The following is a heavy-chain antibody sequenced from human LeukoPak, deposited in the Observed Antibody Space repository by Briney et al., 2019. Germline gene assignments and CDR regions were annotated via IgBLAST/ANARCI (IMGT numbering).Heavy chain of an antibody. CDR2: IYTSGST. J-gene: IGHJ6*03. CDR1: GGSISSYY. V-gene: IGHV4-4*09. D-gene: IGHD6-13*01. Sequence: PSETLSLTCTVSGGSISSYYWSWIRQPPGKGLEWIGYIYTSGSTNYNPSLKCRVTISVDTSKNQFSLKLSSVTAADTAVYYCARRKQLVGSSLVGEARFVGYYYYYMDVWGKGTTVTVSS. CDR3: ARRKQLVGSSLVGEARFVGYYYYYMDV.